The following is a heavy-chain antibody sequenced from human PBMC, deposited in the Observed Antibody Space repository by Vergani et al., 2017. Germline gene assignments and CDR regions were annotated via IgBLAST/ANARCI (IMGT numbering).Heavy chain of an antibody. J-gene: IGHJ3*02. D-gene: IGHD1-1*01. CDR3: ARDRVGNDGGRDAFDI. CDR1: GGTFSSYA. Sequence: QVQLVQSGAEVKKPGSSVKVSCKASGGTFSSYAISWVRQAPGQGLEWMGGIIPIFGTANYAQKFQGRVTITADESTSTAYMELSSLSSEDTAVYYCARDRVGNDGGRDAFDIWGQGTMVTVSS. V-gene: IGHV1-69*01. CDR2: IIPIFGTA.